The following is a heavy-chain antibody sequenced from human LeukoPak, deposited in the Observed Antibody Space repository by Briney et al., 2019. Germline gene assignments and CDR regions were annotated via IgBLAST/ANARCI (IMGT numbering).Heavy chain of an antibody. J-gene: IGHJ3*02. CDR3: ARGGPGYCSSTSCYKYAFDI. V-gene: IGHV4-4*07. CDR1: GGSISSYY. D-gene: IGHD2-2*02. CDR2: IYTSGST. Sequence: PSETLSLTCTVSGGSISSYYWSWIRQPAGKGLEWIGRIYTSGSTNYNPSLKSRVTMSVDTSKNQFSLKLGSVTAADTAVYYCARGGPGYCSSTSCYKYAFDIWGQGTMVTVSS.